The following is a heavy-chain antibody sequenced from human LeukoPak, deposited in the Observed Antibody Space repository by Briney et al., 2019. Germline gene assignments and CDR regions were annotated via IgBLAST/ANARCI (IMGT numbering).Heavy chain of an antibody. CDR1: GYTFTSYG. CDR3: ARVYYDFWSGPLQAPGYYMEV. V-gene: IGHV1-18*01. J-gene: IGHJ6*03. Sequence: APGKVSCKASGYTFTSYGISWVRQAPGQGLGWLGWMSAYNGNTDYAQKLHCSVTMTTDTSTSTACMQLRSLNSDDTAVYYCARVYYDFWSGPLQAPGYYMEVWGKGTTVTVSS. D-gene: IGHD3-3*01. CDR2: MSAYNGNT.